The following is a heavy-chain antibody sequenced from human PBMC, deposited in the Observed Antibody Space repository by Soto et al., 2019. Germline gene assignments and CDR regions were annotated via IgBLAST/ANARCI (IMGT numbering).Heavy chain of an antibody. D-gene: IGHD2-2*01. CDR3: ARYCSSTSCPPPYGMDV. J-gene: IGHJ6*02. Sequence: HPGGSLRLSCAASGFTFSSYDMHWVRQATGKGLEWVSAIGTAGDTYYPGSVKGRFTISRENAKNSLYLQMNSLRAGDTAVYYCARYCSSTSCPPPYGMDVWGQGTTVTVSS. CDR1: GFTFSSYD. V-gene: IGHV3-13*01. CDR2: IGTAGDT.